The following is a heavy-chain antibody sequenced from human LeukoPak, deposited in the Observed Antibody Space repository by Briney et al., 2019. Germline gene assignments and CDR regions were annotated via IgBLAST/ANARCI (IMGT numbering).Heavy chain of an antibody. V-gene: IGHV4-38-2*01. Sequence: PSETLSLTCAVSGYSITSGYYWAWIRQPPGKGLEWIRNIYHSGSTYYNASLKSRVTISVDTSKNQFSLKLSSVTAADTAVYYCARRYSNYFFDYWGQGTLVTVSS. D-gene: IGHD4-11*01. CDR1: GYSITSGYY. J-gene: IGHJ4*02. CDR2: IYHSGST. CDR3: ARRYSNYFFDY.